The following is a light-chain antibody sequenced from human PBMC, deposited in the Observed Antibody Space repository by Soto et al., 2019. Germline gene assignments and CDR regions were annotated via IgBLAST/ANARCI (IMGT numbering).Light chain of an antibody. V-gene: IGKV1-39*01. CDR3: QQNFSIPIT. Sequence: DIQMTQSPSSLSASGGDRVTITGLTSQSISTYLNWYHQKPGKAPDLLIYAASSLKSGVPSRFSGSGSGTHFTLTITGLQPADFATYYCQQNFSIPITFGQGTRLEIK. CDR2: AAS. CDR1: QSISTY. J-gene: IGKJ5*01.